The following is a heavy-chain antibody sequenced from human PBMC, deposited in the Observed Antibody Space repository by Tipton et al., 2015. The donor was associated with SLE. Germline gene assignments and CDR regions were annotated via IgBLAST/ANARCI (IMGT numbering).Heavy chain of an antibody. J-gene: IGHJ3*02. V-gene: IGHV3-21*01. CDR2: ISSSSSYI. D-gene: IGHD1-14*01. CDR1: GFTFSSYS. CDR3: AREGMTTGAFDI. Sequence: GSLRLSCAASGFTFSSYSMNWVRQAPGKGLEWVSSISSSSSYIYYADSVKGRFAISRDNAKNSLYLQMNSLRAEDTAVYYCAREGMTTGAFDIWGQGTMVTVSS.